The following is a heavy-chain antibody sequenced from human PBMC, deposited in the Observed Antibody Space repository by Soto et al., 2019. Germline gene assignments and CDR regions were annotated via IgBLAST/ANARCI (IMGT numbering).Heavy chain of an antibody. CDR1: GYTFTGYY. V-gene: IGHV1-2*04. J-gene: IGHJ6*02. CDR3: ARETIKAPYYYYGMDV. D-gene: IGHD5-12*01. Sequence: VKVSCKASGYTFTGYYMHWVRQAPGQGLEWMGWINPNSGGTNYAQKFQGWVTMTRDTSISTAYMELSRLRSDDTAVYYCARETIKAPYYYYGMDVWGQGTSVTVSS. CDR2: INPNSGGT.